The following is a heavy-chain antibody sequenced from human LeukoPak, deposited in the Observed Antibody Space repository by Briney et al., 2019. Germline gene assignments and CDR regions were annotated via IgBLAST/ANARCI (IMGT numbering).Heavy chain of an antibody. CDR1: GFTFDDYA. CDR2: ISWNSGSI. J-gene: IGHJ6*02. CDR3: AKGTDPGYYYGMDV. V-gene: IGHV3-9*01. Sequence: PGRSLRLSCAASGFTFDDYAMHWVRQAPGKGLEWVSGISWNSGSIGYADSVKGRFTISRDNAKNSLYLQMNSLRAEDTALYYCAKGTDPGYYYGMDVWGQGTTVTVSS. D-gene: IGHD2-8*02.